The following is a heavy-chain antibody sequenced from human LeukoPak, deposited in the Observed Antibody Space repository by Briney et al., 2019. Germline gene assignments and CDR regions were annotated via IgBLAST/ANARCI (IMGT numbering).Heavy chain of an antibody. J-gene: IGHJ4*02. D-gene: IGHD6-13*01. Sequence: SETLSLTCAVYGGSFSGYYWSWIRQPPGKGLEWIGEINHSGTTNYNPSLKSRVTISVDTSKNQFSLKLSSVTAADTAVYYCARNRLWYSSSWYLGYWGQGTLVTVSS. CDR2: INHSGTT. CDR1: GGSFSGYY. V-gene: IGHV4-34*01. CDR3: ARNRLWYSSSWYLGY.